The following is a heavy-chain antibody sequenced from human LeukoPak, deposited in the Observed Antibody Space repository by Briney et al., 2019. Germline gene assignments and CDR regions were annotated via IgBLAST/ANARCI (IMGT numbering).Heavy chain of an antibody. CDR3: ARGIAAAGPPHLDY. CDR2: IYSGGST. D-gene: IGHD6-13*01. Sequence: GGSLRLSCAASRFTVSSNYMSWVRQAPGKGLEWVSVIYSGGSTYYADSVKGRFTISRDNSKNTLYLQMNSLRAEDTAVYYCARGIAAAGPPHLDYWGQGTLVTVSS. CDR1: RFTVSSNY. V-gene: IGHV3-66*01. J-gene: IGHJ4*02.